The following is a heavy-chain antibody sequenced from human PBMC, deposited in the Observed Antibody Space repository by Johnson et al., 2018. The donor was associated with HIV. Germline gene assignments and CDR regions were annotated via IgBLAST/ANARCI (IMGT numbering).Heavy chain of an antibody. Sequence: QEQLVESGGGVVQPGRSLRLSCAASGFTFSSYAMHWVRQAPGKGLEWVAVISYGGSTGYADSVKGRFTISSDNAKNSLYLQMNSLRAEDTAVYYCASGLINDYVWGSYRYGVAFDTWGQGTMVTVSS. J-gene: IGHJ3*02. CDR1: GFTFSSYA. CDR2: ISYGGST. CDR3: ASGLINDYVWGSYRYGVAFDT. V-gene: IGHV3-30-3*01. D-gene: IGHD3-16*02.